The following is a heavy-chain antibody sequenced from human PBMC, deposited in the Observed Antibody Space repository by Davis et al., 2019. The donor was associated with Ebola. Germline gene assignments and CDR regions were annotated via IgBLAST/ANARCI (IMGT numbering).Heavy chain of an antibody. CDR2: INSDGSST. D-gene: IGHD4-17*01. CDR1: GFTFSSYW. V-gene: IGHV3-74*01. Sequence: GESLKISCAASGFTFSSYWMHWVRQAPGKGLVWVSRINSDGSSTSYADSVKGRFTISRDNAKNTLYLQMNSLRAEDTAMYYCARPGGYGDYNYYYGMDVWGQGTTVTVSS. CDR3: ARPGGYGDYNYYYGMDV. J-gene: IGHJ6*02.